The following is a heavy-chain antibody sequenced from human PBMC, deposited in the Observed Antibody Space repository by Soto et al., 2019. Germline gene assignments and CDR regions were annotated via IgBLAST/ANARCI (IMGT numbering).Heavy chain of an antibody. CDR2: INAGSGNT. Sequence: QVQLVQSGAEVKKPGASVKVSCKASGYTFTSYAMHWVRQAPGQRLEWMGWINAGSGNTKYSQKFQGRVTITRDTSASTAYMELSSLRSEDTAVYYCARDGYYYYYMDVWGKGTTVTVSS. V-gene: IGHV1-3*01. J-gene: IGHJ6*03. CDR3: ARDGYYYYYMDV. CDR1: GYTFTSYA.